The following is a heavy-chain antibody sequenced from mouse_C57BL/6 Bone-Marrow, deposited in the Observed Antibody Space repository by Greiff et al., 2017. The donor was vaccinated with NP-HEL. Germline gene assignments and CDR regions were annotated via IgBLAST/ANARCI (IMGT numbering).Heavy chain of an antibody. J-gene: IGHJ2*01. D-gene: IGHD2-10*02. Sequence: ESGPGLVKPSQSLSLTCSVTGYSFTSGYYWNWLRRFPGNKLEWVGSISYDGSNNYSPSLKNRISITRDTSKNQFFLKLNSETAEDTATYYCARAYGNYLDYWGQGTTLTVSS. CDR1: GYSFTSGYY. V-gene: IGHV3-6*01. CDR3: ARAYGNYLDY. CDR2: ISYDGSN.